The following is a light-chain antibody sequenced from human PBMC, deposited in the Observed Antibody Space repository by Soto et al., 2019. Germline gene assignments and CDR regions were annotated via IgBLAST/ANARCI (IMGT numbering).Light chain of an antibody. J-gene: IGKJ5*01. CDR2: NTS. CDR3: QQYGSSPRT. CDR1: QSINSKS. V-gene: IGKV3-20*01. Sequence: MVLTQSLGTLSLSPGEGATVSCLVSQSINSKSLVWYQRKFGQAPRLLIYNTSSRATGIPDRFSGSGSGTDLTLTITRLEPEDFAVYYCQQYGSSPRTFGQGTRLEIK.